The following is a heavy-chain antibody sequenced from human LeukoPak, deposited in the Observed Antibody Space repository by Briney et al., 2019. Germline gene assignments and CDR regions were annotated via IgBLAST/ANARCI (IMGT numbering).Heavy chain of an antibody. J-gene: IGHJ5*02. V-gene: IGHV3-74*01. CDR3: ARSRTRSGWFDP. Sequence: GGSLRLSCAASGFTFSNYWVHWVRQAPGKGLVWVSRINRDGSTTNYADSVKGRFTVSRDNAKNTLNLQMNSLRAEDTAVYYCARSRTRSGWFDPWGQGTLVTVSS. D-gene: IGHD3-10*01. CDR2: INRDGSTT. CDR1: GFTFSNYW.